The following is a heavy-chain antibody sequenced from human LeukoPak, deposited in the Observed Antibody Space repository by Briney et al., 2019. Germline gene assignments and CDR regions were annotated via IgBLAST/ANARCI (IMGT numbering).Heavy chain of an antibody. CDR2: IKEDGSLK. CDR3: ARDPGGYSSGGELDV. D-gene: IGHD6-19*01. J-gene: IGHJ6*04. CDR1: GFGFSNFW. Sequence: GGSLRLSCAASGFGFSNFWMSWVRQAPGKGPEWVANIKEDGSLKNYVDSVEGRFTVSRDNAKNSLYLQMNSLRAEDMAVYYCARDPGGYSSGGELDVWGKGTTVTVSS. V-gene: IGHV3-7*01.